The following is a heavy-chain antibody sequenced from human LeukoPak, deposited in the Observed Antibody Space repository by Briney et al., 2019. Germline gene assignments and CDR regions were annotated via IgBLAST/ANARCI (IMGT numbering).Heavy chain of an antibody. V-gene: IGHV3-33*01. Sequence: GGSLRLSCAASGFTFSSYGMHWVRQAPGKGLEWEAVIWYDGSNKYYTDSVKGRFTISRDNSKNTLYLQMNSLRAEDTAAYFCARAFIGGYYVGDYWGRGTLVTVSS. CDR1: GFTFSSYG. D-gene: IGHD1-26*01. J-gene: IGHJ4*02. CDR2: IWYDGSNK. CDR3: ARAFIGGYYVGDY.